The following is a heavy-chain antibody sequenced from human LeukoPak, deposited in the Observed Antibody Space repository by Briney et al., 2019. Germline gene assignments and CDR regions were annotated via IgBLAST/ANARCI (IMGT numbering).Heavy chain of an antibody. J-gene: IGHJ3*02. V-gene: IGHV3-48*03. CDR2: IRTAGSTI. D-gene: IGHD2-2*01. Sequence: GGSLRLSCAASGFTFSNYEMNWVRQAPGKGLEWVSYIRTAGSTIYYADSVKGRFTISRDDANNSLHLQMNSLRAEDTAVYYCVRGGYCGSSICYSLNAFDIWGQGTTVTVSA. CDR3: VRGGYCGSSICYSLNAFDI. CDR1: GFTFSNYE.